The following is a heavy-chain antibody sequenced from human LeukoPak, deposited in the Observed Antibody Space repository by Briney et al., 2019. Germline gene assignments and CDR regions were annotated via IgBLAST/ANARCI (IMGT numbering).Heavy chain of an antibody. CDR3: ANEIRPNDY. V-gene: IGHV3-23*01. CDR2: ISISGGTT. J-gene: IGHJ4*02. CDR1: AFAFSNHA. Sequence: GGSLRLSCTASAFAFSNHAMSWVREAPGKGLEWVSSISISGGTTYYTDSVKGRFTISRENSKSTLYLQMNNLRADDTAVYYCANEIRPNDYWGQGTLVTVSS. D-gene: IGHD4-17*01.